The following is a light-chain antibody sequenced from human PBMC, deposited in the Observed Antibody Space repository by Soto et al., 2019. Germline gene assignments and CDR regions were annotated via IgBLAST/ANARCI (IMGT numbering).Light chain of an antibody. CDR1: QSVSSSY. CDR3: HHYCTSYGR. Sequence: EIVSTQSPGTLSLSPGERATLSCRASQSVSSSYLAWYQQKPGQAPRLLIYDASSRATGIPDRFSGSGSGTDFTLTISRLKPEDYAVDDCHHYCTSYGRCGQGTKVEIK. J-gene: IGKJ1*01. CDR2: DAS. V-gene: IGKV3-20*01.